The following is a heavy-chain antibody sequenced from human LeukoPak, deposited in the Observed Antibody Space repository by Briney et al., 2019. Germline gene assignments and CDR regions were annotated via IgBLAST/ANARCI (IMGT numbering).Heavy chain of an antibody. CDR2: IKEDGTET. CDR1: GFTFSSYA. V-gene: IGHV3-7*01. D-gene: IGHD2-21*02. J-gene: IGHJ1*01. Sequence: PGGSLRLSCAASGFTFSSYAMSWVRLAPGKGLEWVANIKEDGTETYYVDSVKGRFTISRDNAQNSMYLQMNSLRVEDTAVYYCTSWGDTTAEYFQRWGQGTLVTVSS. CDR3: TSWGDTTAEYFQR.